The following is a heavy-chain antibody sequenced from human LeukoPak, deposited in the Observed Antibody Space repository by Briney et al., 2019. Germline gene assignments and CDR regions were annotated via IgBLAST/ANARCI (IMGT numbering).Heavy chain of an antibody. Sequence: ASVNVSFKSSVYTFTSYDINWVRQATGQGLEWMGWMNPNSGNTGYEQKFQGRVTITRNTSLSTAYMELSSLRSEDTAVYYCARGLHPQVVAGRELGYWGQGTLVTVSS. D-gene: IGHD6-19*01. CDR2: MNPNSGNT. J-gene: IGHJ4*02. CDR1: VYTFTSYD. V-gene: IGHV1-8*03. CDR3: ARGLHPQVVAGRELGY.